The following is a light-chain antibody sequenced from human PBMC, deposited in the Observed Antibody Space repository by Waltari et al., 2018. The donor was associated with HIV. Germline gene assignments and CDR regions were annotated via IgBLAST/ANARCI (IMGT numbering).Light chain of an antibody. CDR1: TSNIGSNY. Sequence: SVVTQPPSASGTPGQRVTISCSGNTSNIGSNYVFWYQHLPGTAPKLLIHRNDQRPAGVPDRFSGSPSGTSASRAISGLRSEDEADYDCVTWDDSLRGVVFGGGTKVAVL. V-gene: IGLV1-47*01. CDR2: RND. J-gene: IGLJ2*01. CDR3: VTWDDSLRGVV.